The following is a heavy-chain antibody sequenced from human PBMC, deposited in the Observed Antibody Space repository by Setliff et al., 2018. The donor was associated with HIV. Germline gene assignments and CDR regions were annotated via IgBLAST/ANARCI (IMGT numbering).Heavy chain of an antibody. D-gene: IGHD3-10*01. Sequence: SETLSLTCAVYGGSFSGCYWSWIRQPPGKGLEWIGEINHSGSTNYNPSLKSRVTISVDTSKNQFSLKLSAVTAADTAVYYCARPGRASYYFYMDVWGKGTTVTVSS. J-gene: IGHJ6*03. CDR3: ARPGRASYYFYMDV. V-gene: IGHV4-34*01. CDR1: GGSFSGCY. CDR2: INHSGST.